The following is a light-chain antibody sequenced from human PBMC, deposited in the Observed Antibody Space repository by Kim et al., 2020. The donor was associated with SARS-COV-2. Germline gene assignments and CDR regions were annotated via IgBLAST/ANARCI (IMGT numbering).Light chain of an antibody. Sequence: GQSITISCSGTRGDIGNSNSVSWYQQHSGEAPRLIIYEVRDRPSGVSARFSGSKSANMASLTISGLRSEDEADYYCCSTSNTLDYVFGSGTKVTVL. J-gene: IGLJ1*01. CDR2: EVR. CDR3: CSTSNTLDYV. V-gene: IGLV2-14*01. CDR1: RGDIGNSNS.